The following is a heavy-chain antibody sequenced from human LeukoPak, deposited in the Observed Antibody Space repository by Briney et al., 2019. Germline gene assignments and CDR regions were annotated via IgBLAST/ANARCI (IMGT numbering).Heavy chain of an antibody. Sequence: SETLSLTCAVYGGSFSGYYWSWIRQPPGKGLEWIGEINHSGSTNYNTSLKSRVTISVDTSKNQFSLKLSSVTAADTAVYYCARGRSSWYVSYYYMAVWGKGTTVTVSS. V-gene: IGHV4-34*01. CDR2: INHSGST. CDR3: ARGRSSWYVSYYYMAV. J-gene: IGHJ6*03. D-gene: IGHD6-13*01. CDR1: GGSFSGYY.